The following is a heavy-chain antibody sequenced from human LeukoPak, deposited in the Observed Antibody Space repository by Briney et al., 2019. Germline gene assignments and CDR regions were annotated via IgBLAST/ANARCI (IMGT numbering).Heavy chain of an antibody. CDR2: INPNSGGT. D-gene: IGHD3-10*01. CDR3: ARAQKSSITLDY. Sequence: ASVKVSCKASGYTFTGYYMHWVRQAPGQGLEWMGWINPNSGGTNYAQKFQGRVTMTRDTSISTAYMELSRLRSDDTAVYYCARAQKSSITLDYWGQGTLVTVSS. J-gene: IGHJ4*02. CDR1: GYTFTGYY. V-gene: IGHV1-2*02.